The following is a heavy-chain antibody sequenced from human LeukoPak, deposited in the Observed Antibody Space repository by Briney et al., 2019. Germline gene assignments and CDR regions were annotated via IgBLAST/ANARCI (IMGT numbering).Heavy chain of an antibody. CDR2: IKQGGSEK. V-gene: IGHV3-7*01. Sequence: GGSLRLSCAASGFTFSSYSMNWVRQAPGKGLEWVANIKQGGSEKYYVDSVKGRFTISRDNAKNSVYLQMNSLRAEDTAVYYCARISIAAAGSDYWGQGTLVTVSS. CDR3: ARISIAAAGSDY. D-gene: IGHD6-13*01. CDR1: GFTFSSYS. J-gene: IGHJ4*02.